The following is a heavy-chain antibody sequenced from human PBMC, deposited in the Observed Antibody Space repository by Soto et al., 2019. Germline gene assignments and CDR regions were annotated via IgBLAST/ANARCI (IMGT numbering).Heavy chain of an antibody. D-gene: IGHD3-22*01. V-gene: IGHV3-30*18. CDR1: GFTFSSYG. Sequence: QVQLVESGGGVVQPGRSLRLSCAASGFTFSSYGMHWVRQAPGKGLEWVAVISYDGRNKYYADSVKGRFTISRDNSKNTLYLQMNSLRAEDTAVYYCAKEYYYDSSGYYSEHFDYWGQGTLVTVSS. CDR2: ISYDGRNK. J-gene: IGHJ4*02. CDR3: AKEYYYDSSGYYSEHFDY.